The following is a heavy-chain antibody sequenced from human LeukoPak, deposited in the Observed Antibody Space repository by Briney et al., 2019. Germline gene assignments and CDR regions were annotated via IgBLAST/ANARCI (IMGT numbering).Heavy chain of an antibody. Sequence: GSLRLSCAASGFTFSSSWMTWVRQAPGKGLEWVANIKQDGGEKYYVDSVKGRSTISRDNAKNSLYLQMNSLRADDTAVYYCARDLYNSASRWGQGTLVTVSS. CDR1: GFTFSSSW. J-gene: IGHJ4*02. V-gene: IGHV3-7*03. CDR2: IKQDGGEK. CDR3: ARDLYNSASR. D-gene: IGHD6-25*01.